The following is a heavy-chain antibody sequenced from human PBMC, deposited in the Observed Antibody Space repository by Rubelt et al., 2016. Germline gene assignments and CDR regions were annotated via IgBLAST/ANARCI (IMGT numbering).Heavy chain of an antibody. J-gene: IGHJ6*02. CDR2: ISSSSSYT. D-gene: IGHD3-3*01. V-gene: IGHV3-11*06. Sequence: RGGLEWVSSISSSSSYTNYADSVKGRFTISRDNAKNPLYLQMNSLRAEDTAVYYCARSDLEWLFLQAERGYYYGMDVWGQGTTVTVSS. CDR3: ARSDLEWLFLQAERGYYYGMDV.